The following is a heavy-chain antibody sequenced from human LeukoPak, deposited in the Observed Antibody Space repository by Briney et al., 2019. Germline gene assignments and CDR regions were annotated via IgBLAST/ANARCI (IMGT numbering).Heavy chain of an antibody. CDR2: IIPIFGTA. CDR3: AKTRGRPYDILTGTPFDY. V-gene: IGHV1-69*13. J-gene: IGHJ4*02. CDR1: GGTFSSYA. D-gene: IGHD3-9*01. Sequence: GASVKVSCKASGGTFSSYAISWVRQAPGQGLEWMGGIIPIFGTANYAQKFQGRVTIAADESTSTAYMELSRLRSEDTAVYYCAKTRGRPYDILTGTPFDYWGQGTLVTVSS.